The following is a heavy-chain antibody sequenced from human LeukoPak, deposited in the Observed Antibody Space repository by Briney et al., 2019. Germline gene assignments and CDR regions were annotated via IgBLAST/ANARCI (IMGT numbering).Heavy chain of an antibody. J-gene: IGHJ4*02. D-gene: IGHD2-15*01. V-gene: IGHV4-39*07. CDR1: GGSISSSSYY. Sequence: SETLSLTCTVSGGSISSSSYYWGWIRQPPGKGLEWIGSIYYSGSTYYNPSLKSRVTISVDTSKNQFSLKLSSVTAADTAVYYCARVHGGYPFDHWGQGTLVTVSS. CDR3: ARVHGGYPFDH. CDR2: IYYSGST.